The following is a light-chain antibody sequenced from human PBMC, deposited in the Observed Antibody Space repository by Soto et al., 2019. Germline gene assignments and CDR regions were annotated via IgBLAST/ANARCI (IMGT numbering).Light chain of an antibody. CDR3: QHYVGEWT. J-gene: IGKJ1*01. CDR1: QTISSW. V-gene: IGKV1-5*01. CDR2: DAS. Sequence: QSPCAQYRYVGYRVTITVRASQTISSWLAWYQQKPGKAPKVLIYDASSLESGVPSRFSGSGSATEFILTISSLQPDDFATYHCQHYVGEWTFGQGTKVAIK.